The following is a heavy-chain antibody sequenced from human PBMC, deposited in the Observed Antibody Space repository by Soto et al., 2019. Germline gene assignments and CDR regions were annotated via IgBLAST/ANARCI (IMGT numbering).Heavy chain of an antibody. Sequence: SETLSLTCTVSGGSVSSSGYYWGWIRQPPGKGLEWIGSIYYSGSTYYNPSLKSRVTISVDTSKNQFSLKLRSVTATDTAVYYCASSGRIWGSYRYGVYWGQGTLVTVSS. CDR3: ASSGRIWGSYRYGVY. J-gene: IGHJ4*02. V-gene: IGHV4-39*01. D-gene: IGHD3-16*02. CDR1: GGSVSSSGYY. CDR2: IYYSGST.